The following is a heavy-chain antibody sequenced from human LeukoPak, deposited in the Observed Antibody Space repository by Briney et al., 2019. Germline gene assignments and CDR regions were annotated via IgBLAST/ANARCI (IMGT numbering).Heavy chain of an antibody. CDR2: ISYNESNK. D-gene: IGHD3-10*01. CDR1: GFTFSSYG. V-gene: IGHV3-30*18. Sequence: GRSLRLSCAASGFTFSSYGMHWVRQAPGKGLEGVAVISYNESNKYYADSVKGRFTISRKNSKNTLYLQMNSLRAEDTAVYYCAKDVDPFGSGSYVEGFDYWGQGTLVTVSS. CDR3: AKDVDPFGSGSYVEGFDY. J-gene: IGHJ4*02.